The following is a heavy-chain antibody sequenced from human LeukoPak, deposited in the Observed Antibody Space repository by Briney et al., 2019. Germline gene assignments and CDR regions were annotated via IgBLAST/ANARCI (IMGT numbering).Heavy chain of an antibody. CDR3: ARGDITMVRGVIGDYYYYGMDV. CDR2: IVVGSGNT. D-gene: IGHD3-10*01. V-gene: IGHV1-58*01. Sequence: SVKVSCKASGFTFTSSAVQWVRQARGQRLEWIGWIVVGSGNTNYAQKFQERVTITRDMSTSTAYMELSSLRSEDTAVYYCARGDITMVRGVIGDYYYYGMDVWGQGTTVTVSS. J-gene: IGHJ6*02. CDR1: GFTFTSSA.